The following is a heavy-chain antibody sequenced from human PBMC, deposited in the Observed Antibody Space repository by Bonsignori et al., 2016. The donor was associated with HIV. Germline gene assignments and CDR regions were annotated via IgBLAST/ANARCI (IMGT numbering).Heavy chain of an antibody. Sequence: QLQLQKSGPGLVKPSETLSLTCTVSGGSISNRNYYWGWIRQPPGKGLEWIGTIFSSGSTYYNPSLKSRVTISVDMSKNQLSLKLSSVAAADTAVYYCARGGGLSSGSYYFDSWGQGTLVTVSS. J-gene: IGHJ4*02. CDR3: ARGGGLSSGSYYFDS. CDR1: GGSISNRNYY. CDR2: IFSSGST. D-gene: IGHD6-19*01. V-gene: IGHV4-39*07.